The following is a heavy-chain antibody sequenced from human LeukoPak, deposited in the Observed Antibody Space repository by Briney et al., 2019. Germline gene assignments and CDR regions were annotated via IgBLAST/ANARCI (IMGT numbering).Heavy chain of an antibody. CDR3: ARVKVGIVPGFYYYYMDV. CDR2: IYYSGST. J-gene: IGHJ6*03. D-gene: IGHD1-26*01. V-gene: IGHV4-61*05. CDR1: GGSISSSSYY. Sequence: PSETLSLTCTVSGGSISSSSYYWGWIRQPPGKGLEWIGYIYYSGSTNYNPSLKSRVTISVDTSKNQFSLKLSSVTAADTAVYYCARVKVGIVPGFYYYYMDVWGKGTTVTVSS.